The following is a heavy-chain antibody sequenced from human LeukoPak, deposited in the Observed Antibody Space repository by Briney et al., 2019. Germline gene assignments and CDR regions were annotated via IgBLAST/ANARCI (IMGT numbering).Heavy chain of an antibody. CDR1: GYTFTSYD. V-gene: IGHV1-8*02. CDR3: ATDRGFGPDY. J-gene: IGHJ4*02. Sequence: GASVKVSCKASGYTFTSYDINWVRQATGQGLEWMGWMNPNSGNTGYAQKFQGRVTMTEDTSTDTAYMELSSLRSEDTAVYYCATDRGFGPDYWGQGTLVTVSS. CDR2: MNPNSGNT. D-gene: IGHD3-10*01.